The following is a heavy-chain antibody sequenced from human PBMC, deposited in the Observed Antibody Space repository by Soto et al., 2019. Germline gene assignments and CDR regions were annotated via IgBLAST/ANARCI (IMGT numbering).Heavy chain of an antibody. V-gene: IGHV4-39*02. Sequence: QLQLQESGPGLVKPSETLSLTCTVSGGSISSSSYYWGWIRQPPGKGLEWIGSIYYSGSTYYNPSLKSRVTIAADTAKNQFSLRLSSVTAADTAVYYCARDLRFLEWLSPTRYYYGMDVWGQGTTVTVSS. CDR1: GGSISSSSYY. CDR2: IYYSGST. D-gene: IGHD3-3*01. J-gene: IGHJ6*02. CDR3: ARDLRFLEWLSPTRYYYGMDV.